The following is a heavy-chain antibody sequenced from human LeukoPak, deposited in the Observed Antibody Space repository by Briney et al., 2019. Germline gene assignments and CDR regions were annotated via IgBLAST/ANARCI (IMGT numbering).Heavy chain of an antibody. V-gene: IGHV1-2*02. D-gene: IGHD6-13*01. Sequence: ASVKVSCKASGYTFTGYYMHWVRQAPGQGLEWMGWINPNSGGTNYAQKFQGRVTMTRDTSISTAYMELSRLRSDDTAVYYCARGLGVSGGGGIDYYYMDVWGKGTTATVSS. CDR1: GYTFTGYY. CDR2: INPNSGGT. CDR3: ARGLGVSGGGGIDYYYMDV. J-gene: IGHJ6*03.